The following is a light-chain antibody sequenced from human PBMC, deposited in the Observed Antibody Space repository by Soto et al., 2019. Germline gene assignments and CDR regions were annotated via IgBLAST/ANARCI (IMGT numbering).Light chain of an antibody. Sequence: DIVLTQSPGTLSLSPGDGVTLSCRASQSVSSRYFAWYQKKPGQAPRLLIYATSTRATGIPDRFSGSGSGTDITLTISRLEPEDFAVHYCQQYGSSGTFGQGTKVEIK. CDR1: QSVSSRY. CDR3: QQYGSSGT. J-gene: IGKJ1*01. CDR2: ATS. V-gene: IGKV3-20*01.